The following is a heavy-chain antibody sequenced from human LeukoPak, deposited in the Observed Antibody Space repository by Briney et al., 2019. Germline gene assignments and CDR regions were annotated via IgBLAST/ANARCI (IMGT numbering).Heavy chain of an antibody. V-gene: IGHV4-38-2*01. CDR1: GYSISSGYY. Sequence: SETLSLTCAVSGYSISSGYYWGWIRQPPGKGLEWIGSIYHSGSTYYNPSLKSRVTISVDTSKNQFSLKLSSVTAAGTAVYYCARLGVVPAAYFDYWGQGTLVTVSS. J-gene: IGHJ4*02. D-gene: IGHD2-2*01. CDR2: IYHSGST. CDR3: ARLGVVPAAYFDY.